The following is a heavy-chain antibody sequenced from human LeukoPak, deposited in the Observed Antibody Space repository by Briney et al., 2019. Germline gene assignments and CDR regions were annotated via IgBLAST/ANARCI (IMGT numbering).Heavy chain of an antibody. J-gene: IGHJ4*02. CDR3: AREGGYPAVGPHDY. D-gene: IGHD1-26*01. CDR2: ISSSGSTI. Sequence: GGSLRLSCAASGFTFSSYEMNWVRQAPGKGLEWVSYISSSGSTIYYADSVKGRFTISRDNAKNSLYLQMNSLRAEDTAVYYCAREGGYPAVGPHDYWGQGTLVTVSS. V-gene: IGHV3-48*03. CDR1: GFTFSSYE.